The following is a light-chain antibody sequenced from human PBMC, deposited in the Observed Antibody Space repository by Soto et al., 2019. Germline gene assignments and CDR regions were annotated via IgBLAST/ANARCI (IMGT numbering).Light chain of an antibody. CDR2: DAS. Sequence: EIVLTQSPATLSLSPGARATPSGRASQSVSSYLAWYQKKPGQAPRLFXYDASNRATGIPARFSGSGSGTDLTLTISSLETEDFAVYYCQQRSNWPPITFGQGTRLEIK. V-gene: IGKV3-11*01. CDR1: QSVSSY. CDR3: QQRSNWPPIT. J-gene: IGKJ5*01.